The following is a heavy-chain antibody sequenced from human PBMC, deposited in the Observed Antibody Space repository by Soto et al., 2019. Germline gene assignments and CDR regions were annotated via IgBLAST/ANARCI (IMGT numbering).Heavy chain of an antibody. CDR3: ARGGIAAAAPPDY. Sequence: QVQLQESGPGLVKPSQTLSLTCTVSGGSISSGGYYWSWIRQHPGKGLEWIGYIYYSGSTYYNPSLQSRVTISVDTSTTQFSLKLSSVTAADTAVYSCARGGIAAAAPPDYWGQGTLVTVSS. J-gene: IGHJ4*02. CDR2: IYYSGST. CDR1: GGSISSGGYY. V-gene: IGHV4-31*03. D-gene: IGHD6-13*01.